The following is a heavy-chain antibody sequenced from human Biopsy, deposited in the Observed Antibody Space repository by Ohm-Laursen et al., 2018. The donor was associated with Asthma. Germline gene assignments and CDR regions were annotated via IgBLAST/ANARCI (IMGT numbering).Heavy chain of an antibody. CDR2: INSVIGTT. D-gene: IGHD1-26*01. CDR3: ARKAGFFISRPYYSLDF. CDR1: GGTFNTYV. V-gene: IGHV1-69*01. Sequence: GSSVKVSCKSLGGTFNTYVIGWVRQAPGQGLEWMGGINSVIGTTTYPQKFQDRVTITEDDSTSTVFMELSSLRSEDTAVYYCARKAGFFISRPYYSLDFWGQGTLVTVSS. J-gene: IGHJ4*02.